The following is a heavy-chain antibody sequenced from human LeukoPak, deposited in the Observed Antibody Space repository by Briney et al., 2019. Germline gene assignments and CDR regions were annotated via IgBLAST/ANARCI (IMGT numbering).Heavy chain of an antibody. CDR3: ARPQRLIYVGGSHRPLYGMDV. CDR2: IHPSSGGT. Sequence: ASVKVSCKASGFTFSDYYIHWVRQAPGQGLEWMGWIHPSSGGTNYAQKFQGRVTQTRNTSTSTAYMELSSLRSDDTAVYYCARPQRLIYVGGSHRPLYGMDVWGQGTTVTVSS. V-gene: IGHV1-2*02. D-gene: IGHD3-16*01. J-gene: IGHJ6*02. CDR1: GFTFSDYY.